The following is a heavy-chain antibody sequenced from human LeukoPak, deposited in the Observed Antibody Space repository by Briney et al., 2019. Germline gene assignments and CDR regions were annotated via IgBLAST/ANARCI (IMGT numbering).Heavy chain of an antibody. CDR1: GGSVSSYY. CDR3: AGDHQDYGANSALWY. Sequence: SETLSLTCSVSGGSVSSYYWSWIRQSPGKGLEWIGYIHNSGRTNYNPSLKSRIIMSVDTSKNQFSLKLTSVTAADTAVYYCAGDHQDYGANSALWYWGQGTLVIVSS. J-gene: IGHJ4*02. V-gene: IGHV4-59*02. CDR2: IHNSGRT. D-gene: IGHD4-23*01.